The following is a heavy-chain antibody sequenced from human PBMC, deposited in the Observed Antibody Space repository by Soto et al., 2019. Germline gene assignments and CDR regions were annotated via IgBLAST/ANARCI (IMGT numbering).Heavy chain of an antibody. CDR3: ARIIGYCSGGSCLFDP. CDR2: ISAYNGNT. CDR1: GYTFTSYG. V-gene: IGHV1-18*04. J-gene: IGHJ5*02. D-gene: IGHD2-15*01. Sequence: ASVKVSCKASGYTFTSYGISWVRQAPGQGLEWMGWISAYNGNTNYAQKLQGRVTMTTETSTSTAYMELRSLRSDDTAVYYCARIIGYCSGGSCLFDPWGQGTLVTVSS.